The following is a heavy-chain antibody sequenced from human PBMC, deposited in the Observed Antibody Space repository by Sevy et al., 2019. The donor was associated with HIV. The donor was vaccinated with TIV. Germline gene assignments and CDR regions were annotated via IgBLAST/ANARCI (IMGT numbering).Heavy chain of an antibody. Sequence: SETLSLTCAVSGGSISSGGYSWSWIRQPPGKGLEWIGYIYHSGSTYYNPSLKSRVIISVDRSKNQFSLKLSSVTAADTAVYYCARNYVSGGYFDYWGQGTLVTVSS. J-gene: IGHJ4*02. D-gene: IGHD3-10*01. V-gene: IGHV4-30-2*01. CDR3: ARNYVSGGYFDY. CDR2: IYHSGST. CDR1: GGSISSGGYS.